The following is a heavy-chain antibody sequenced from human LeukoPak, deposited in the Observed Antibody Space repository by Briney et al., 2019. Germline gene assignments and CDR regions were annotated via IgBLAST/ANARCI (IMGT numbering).Heavy chain of an antibody. Sequence: ASVKVSCKASGYTFTSYYIYWMRQAHGHGLDWMGIINPSGGRTNYAHKFQGRVTMTTDTSTSAAYMELRSLRSDDTAVYYCARMFYSSSNYFDYWGQGTLVTVSS. CDR2: INPSGGRT. CDR1: GYTFTSYY. J-gene: IGHJ4*02. V-gene: IGHV1-46*01. D-gene: IGHD6-6*01. CDR3: ARMFYSSSNYFDY.